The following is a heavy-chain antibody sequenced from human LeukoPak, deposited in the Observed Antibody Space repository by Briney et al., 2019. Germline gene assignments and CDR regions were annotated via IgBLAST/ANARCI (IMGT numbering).Heavy chain of an antibody. V-gene: IGHV3-11*04. Sequence: KSGGSLRLSCAASGFTFSDYLMTWIRQAPGKGLEWVSYISSSGRTINYADSVKGRFTISRDNAKNSLYLQMNSLRAEDTAVYYCARDEKDSGAYHLGHYFDYWGQGTPVTVSS. J-gene: IGHJ4*02. D-gene: IGHD3-22*01. CDR1: GFTFSDYL. CDR2: ISSSGRTI. CDR3: ARDEKDSGAYHLGHYFDY.